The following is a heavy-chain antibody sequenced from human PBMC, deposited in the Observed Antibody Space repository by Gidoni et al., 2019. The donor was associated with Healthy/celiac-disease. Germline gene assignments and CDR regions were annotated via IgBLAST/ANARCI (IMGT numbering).Heavy chain of an antibody. CDR1: GYTFTSYY. D-gene: IGHD3-22*01. V-gene: IGHV1-46*01. Sequence: QVQLVQSGAEVKKPGASVKVSCKASGYTFTSYYMHWVRQAPGQGLEWMGIINPSGGSTSYAQKFQGRVTMTRDTSTSTVYMELSSLRSEDTAVYYCARDMDDYYDSSGSFDYWGQGTLVTVSS. CDR2: INPSGGST. CDR3: ARDMDDYYDSSGSFDY. J-gene: IGHJ4*02.